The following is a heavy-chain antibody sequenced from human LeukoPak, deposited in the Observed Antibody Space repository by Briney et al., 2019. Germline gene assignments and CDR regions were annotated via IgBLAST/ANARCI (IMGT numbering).Heavy chain of an antibody. CDR2: IYYSGST. V-gene: IGHV4-59*06. D-gene: IGHD5-24*01. CDR1: GGSISSYY. J-gene: IGHJ4*02. CDR3: ARVYRWLHYFDC. Sequence: SETLSLTCTVSGGSISSYYWSWIRQHPGKGLEWIGYIYYSGSTYYNPSLKSRVTISVDTPKNQFSLKLSSVTAADTAVYYCARVYRWLHYFDCWGQGTLVTVSS.